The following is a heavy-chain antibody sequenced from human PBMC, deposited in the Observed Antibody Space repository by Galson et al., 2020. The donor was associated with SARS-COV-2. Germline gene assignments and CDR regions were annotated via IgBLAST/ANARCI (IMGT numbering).Heavy chain of an antibody. CDR3: AREWGDINSSVFDY. D-gene: IGHD2-21*01. Sequence: ASVKVSCKASGYTFISFYIHWVRQAPGQGTEWMGVINPSGDITSYAQKVRGRVTVTRDMSTQTVYMELSSLTSEDTAVYYCAREWGDINSSVFDYWGQGSLVVVSS. J-gene: IGHJ4*02. CDR2: INPSGDIT. CDR1: GYTFISFY. V-gene: IGHV1-46*04.